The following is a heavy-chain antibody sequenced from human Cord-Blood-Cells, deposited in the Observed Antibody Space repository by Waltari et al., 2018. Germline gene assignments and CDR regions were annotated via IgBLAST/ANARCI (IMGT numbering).Heavy chain of an antibody. CDR1: GGSFSGYY. Sequence: QVQLQQWGAGLLKPSETLSLTCAVYGGSFSGYYWSWIRQPPGKGLEWIGEINHSGSTNYNPSLKSRVTISVDTSKNQFSLKLSSVTAADTAVYYCARATRLYCSSTSCYEYYYYGMDVWGQGP. V-gene: IGHV4-34*01. CDR3: ARATRLYCSSTSCYEYYYYGMDV. D-gene: IGHD2-2*01. CDR2: INHSGST. J-gene: IGHJ6*02.